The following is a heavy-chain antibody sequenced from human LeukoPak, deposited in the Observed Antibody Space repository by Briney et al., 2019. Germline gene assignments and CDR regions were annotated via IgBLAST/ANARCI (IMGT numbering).Heavy chain of an antibody. Sequence: ASVKVSCKASGYPFTSYGISWVRQAPGQGLEWVGWISAYNGNTNYAQKLQGRVTMTTDTSTSTAYMELRSLRSDDTAVYYCARCPQQQLLYLFDYWGQGTLVTVSS. CDR1: GYPFTSYG. CDR3: ARCPQQQLLYLFDY. CDR2: ISAYNGNT. J-gene: IGHJ4*02. V-gene: IGHV1-18*01. D-gene: IGHD6-13*01.